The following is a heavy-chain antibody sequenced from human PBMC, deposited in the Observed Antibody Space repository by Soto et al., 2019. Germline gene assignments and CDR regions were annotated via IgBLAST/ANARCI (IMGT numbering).Heavy chain of an antibody. CDR3: AKDFTPDGYWDFDY. V-gene: IGHV3-23*01. D-gene: IGHD4-17*01. J-gene: IGHJ4*02. Sequence: PGGSLRLSCAASGFTFSTYTMSWVRQPPGKGLEWVSAVLQTGSSTFYADSVKGRFTISRDNSKNTLYLQMNNLRDEDTAVYYCAKDFTPDGYWDFDYWGQGTLVTVSS. CDR2: VLQTGSST. CDR1: GFTFSTYT.